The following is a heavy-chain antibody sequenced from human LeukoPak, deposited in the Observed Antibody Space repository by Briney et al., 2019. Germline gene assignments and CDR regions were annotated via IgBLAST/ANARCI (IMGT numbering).Heavy chain of an antibody. V-gene: IGHV1-2*02. J-gene: IGHJ5*02. D-gene: IGHD2-2*01. CDR1: GYTFTGYY. CDR3: AGQYQLLTNWFDP. Sequence: ASVKVSCKASGYTFTGYYMHWVRQAPGQGLEWMGWINPNSGGTNYAQKFQGRVTMTRDTSISTAYMELSRPRSDDAAVYYCAGQYQLLTNWFDPWGQGTLVTVSS. CDR2: INPNSGGT.